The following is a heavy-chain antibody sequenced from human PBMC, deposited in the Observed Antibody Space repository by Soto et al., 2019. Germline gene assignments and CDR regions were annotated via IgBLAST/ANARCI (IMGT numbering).Heavy chain of an antibody. V-gene: IGHV1-69*13. CDR2: IIPIFGTA. CDR3: ARGVHYDSSGYYYFY. D-gene: IGHD3-22*01. CDR1: GGTFSSYA. Sequence: SVNVSCKSSGGTFSSYAMSWVRQAPGQGLECMGGIIPIFGTANYAQKFQGRVTITADESTSTAYMELRNLRSEDTAVYYCARGVHYDSSGYYYFYWGQGTLVTVSS. J-gene: IGHJ4*02.